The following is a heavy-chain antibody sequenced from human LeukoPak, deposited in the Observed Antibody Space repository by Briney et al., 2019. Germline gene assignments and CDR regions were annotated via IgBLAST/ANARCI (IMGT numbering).Heavy chain of an antibody. CDR1: GYTFTSYG. CDR3: AREDGDYIANWFDP. J-gene: IGHJ5*02. Sequence: GASVKVSCKTSGYTFTSYGISWVRQAPGQGLEWMGWISVYNGNTNYAQKLQGRVTMTTDTSTSTAYMELRGLRSDDTAVYYCAREDGDYIANWFDPWGQGTLVTVSS. D-gene: IGHD4-17*01. CDR2: ISVYNGNT. V-gene: IGHV1-18*01.